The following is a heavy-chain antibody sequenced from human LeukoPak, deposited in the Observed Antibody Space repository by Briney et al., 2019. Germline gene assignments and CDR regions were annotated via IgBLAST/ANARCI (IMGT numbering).Heavy chain of an antibody. J-gene: IGHJ6*02. CDR3: ARDQSSTSGGYGHGMDV. D-gene: IGHD2-2*01. CDR1: GFTLSSNY. CDR2: IYSGGSR. V-gene: IGHV3-66*01. Sequence: GGCLRLSCVPSGFTLSSNYMRWVRQAPERGVGWVSVIYSGGSRYYADSVKASFTIYRDNTKSTLYLHMNSLRAEDTAVYYCARDQSSTSGGYGHGMDVWGQGTTVTVSS.